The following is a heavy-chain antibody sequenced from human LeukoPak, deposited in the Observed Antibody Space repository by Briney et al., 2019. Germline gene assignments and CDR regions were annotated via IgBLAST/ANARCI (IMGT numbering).Heavy chain of an antibody. Sequence: GGSLRLSCAAPGITFTSYAMSWVRQAPGKGLEWVSSISGSGGSTYYADSVKGRFTISRDNSKSTLYLQMNSLRAEDTAVYYCAKQVATIGDYWGQGTLVTISS. V-gene: IGHV3-23*01. D-gene: IGHD5-12*01. CDR3: AKQVATIGDY. CDR2: ISGSGGST. CDR1: GITFTSYA. J-gene: IGHJ4*02.